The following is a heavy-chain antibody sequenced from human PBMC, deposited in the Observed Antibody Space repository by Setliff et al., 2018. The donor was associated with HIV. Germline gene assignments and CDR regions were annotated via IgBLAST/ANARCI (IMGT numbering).Heavy chain of an antibody. Sequence: PSETLSLTCTVSGGSISSGSYYWSWIRQPAGKGLAWIGRIYTSGSTNYNPSLKSRVTISVDTSKNQFSLKLSSVTAADTAVYYCARVGWSGYYYDYYYYYYMDVWGKGTTVTVSS. V-gene: IGHV4-61*02. CDR3: ARVGWSGYYYDYYYYYYMDV. CDR1: GGSISSGSYY. J-gene: IGHJ6*03. CDR2: IYTSGST. D-gene: IGHD3-22*01.